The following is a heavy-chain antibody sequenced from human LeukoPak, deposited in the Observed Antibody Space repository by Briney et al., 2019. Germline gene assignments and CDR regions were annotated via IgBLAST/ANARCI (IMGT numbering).Heavy chain of an antibody. D-gene: IGHD3-3*01. CDR2: IYNSGST. CDR3: ARVKFLEWLFKLGDLYCFDY. Sequence: NPSETLSLTCTVSGGSITSSTYYWGWIRQPPGKGLEWIGSIYNSGSTYYTPSLKSRVTISVDTSKSQFSLKLSSVTAADTAVYYCARVKFLEWLFKLGDLYCFDYWGQGTLVTVSS. V-gene: IGHV4-39*07. CDR1: GGSITSSTYY. J-gene: IGHJ4*02.